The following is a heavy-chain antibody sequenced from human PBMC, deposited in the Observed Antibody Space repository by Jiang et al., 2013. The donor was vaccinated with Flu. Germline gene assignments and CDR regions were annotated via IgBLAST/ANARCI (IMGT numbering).Heavy chain of an antibody. Sequence: VQLLESGGGLVQPGGSLRLSCAASGFTFSSHWMSWIRQTPDKRLEWVANINQDGSEEYYVGSVKGRFTVSRDNAKSSLYLQMNSLRAEDTAVYYCVRLTYTYGDLVDAFDFWGQGTMVTVSS. V-gene: IGHV3-7*01. CDR1: GFTFSSHW. CDR2: INQDGSEE. CDR3: VRLTYTYGDLVDAFDF. D-gene: IGHD5-18*01. J-gene: IGHJ3*01.